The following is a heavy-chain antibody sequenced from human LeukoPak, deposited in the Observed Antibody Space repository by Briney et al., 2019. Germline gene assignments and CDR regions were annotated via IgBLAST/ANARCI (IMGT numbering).Heavy chain of an antibody. CDR1: GYTFTSYG. J-gene: IGHJ6*02. D-gene: IGHD4-17*01. CDR2: IIPILGSA. Sequence: SVKVSCKASGYTFTSYGISWVRQAPGQGLEWMGGIIPILGSANYAQKFQGRLTITADESTTTAYMDLSSLRSEDTAVYYCARDRPTDYGDYVGMDVWGQGTTVTVSS. CDR3: ARDRPTDYGDYVGMDV. V-gene: IGHV1-69*13.